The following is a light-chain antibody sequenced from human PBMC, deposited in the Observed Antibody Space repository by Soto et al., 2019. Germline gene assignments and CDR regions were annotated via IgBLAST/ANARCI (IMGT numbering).Light chain of an antibody. J-gene: IGKJ1*01. V-gene: IGKV1-17*01. CDR1: QGIGNA. CDR2: GAS. CDR3: QHYNSYSEA. Sequence: IQMTQSPSTLSASVGDRVTISCLASQGIGNALGWYQQKPGKPPKVLIYGASNLQSGVPPRFSGSGSGTECTLTISSLQPDDFATYYCQHYNSYSEALGQGTKVDIK.